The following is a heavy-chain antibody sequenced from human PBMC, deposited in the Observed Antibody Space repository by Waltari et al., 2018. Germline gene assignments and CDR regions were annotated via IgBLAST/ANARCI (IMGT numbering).Heavy chain of an antibody. CDR3: ARVTTVPNYYYYGMDV. J-gene: IGHJ6*02. CDR2: INPNSGGT. D-gene: IGHD1-1*01. Sequence: QVQLVQSGAEVKKPGASVKVSCKASGYTFTGYYMHWVRQAPGQGLEWMGRINPNSGGTNYAQKFQGRVTMTRDTSISTAYMELSRLRSDDTAVYYCARVTTVPNYYYYGMDVWGQGTTVTVSS. V-gene: IGHV1-2*06. CDR1: GYTFTGYY.